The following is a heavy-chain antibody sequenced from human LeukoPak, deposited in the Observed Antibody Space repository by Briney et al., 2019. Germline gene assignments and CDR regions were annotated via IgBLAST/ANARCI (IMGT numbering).Heavy chain of an antibody. CDR2: IWYDGSNK. J-gene: IGHJ4*02. V-gene: IGHV3-33*01. CDR1: GFTVSSYG. CDR3: ASRRGGIVGDY. Sequence: HPGGSLRLSCAASGFTVSSYGMHWVRQAPGKGLEWVALIWYDGSNKYYADSVKSRFTISRDNSKNTVYLQMNSLRAEDTAVYYCASRRGGIVGDYWGQGTLVTVSS. D-gene: IGHD2-15*01.